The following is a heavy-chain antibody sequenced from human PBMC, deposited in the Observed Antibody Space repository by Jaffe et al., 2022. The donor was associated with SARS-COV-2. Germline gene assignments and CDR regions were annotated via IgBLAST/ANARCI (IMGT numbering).Heavy chain of an antibody. J-gene: IGHJ4*02. V-gene: IGHV3-7*03. CDR3: ARYGQAAADFDY. CDR1: GFTFSSYW. Sequence: EVQLVESGGGLVQPGGSLRLSCAASGFTFSSYWMSWVRQAPGKGLEWVANIHPDGSEKYYVDSVKGRFTISRDNAKNSVYLQTNSLRAEDTAVYFCARYGQAAADFDYWGQGTLVTVSS. CDR2: IHPDGSEK. D-gene: IGHD6-25*01.